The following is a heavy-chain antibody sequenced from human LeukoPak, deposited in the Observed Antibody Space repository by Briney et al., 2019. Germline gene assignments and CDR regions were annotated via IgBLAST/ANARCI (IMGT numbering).Heavy chain of an antibody. CDR1: GFTFDNYG. D-gene: IGHD6-13*01. J-gene: IGHJ4*02. V-gene: IGHV3-20*04. CDR2: INWNGGST. CDR3: ARGGYSHYDY. Sequence: PGGYLRLSCAASGFTFDNYGMSWVRQAPGKGLEWVSGINWNGGSTGYADSVKGRFTISRDNAKNSLYLQMSSLRGEDTAVYYCARGGYSHYDYWGPGTLVTVSS.